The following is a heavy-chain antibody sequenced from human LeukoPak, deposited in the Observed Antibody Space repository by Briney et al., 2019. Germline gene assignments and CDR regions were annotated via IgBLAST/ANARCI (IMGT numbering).Heavy chain of an antibody. D-gene: IGHD3-10*01. Sequence: GGSLRLSCAASGFTSNDHAMHWVRQAPGKGLEWLAVISSDGNTKYYADSAKGRFTISRDNSKNTLYVQISSLRLEDTAVYYCARAMVRGVPFDYWGQGTLVFVSS. CDR1: GFTSNDHA. V-gene: IGHV3-30-3*01. CDR3: ARAMVRGVPFDY. J-gene: IGHJ4*02. CDR2: ISSDGNTK.